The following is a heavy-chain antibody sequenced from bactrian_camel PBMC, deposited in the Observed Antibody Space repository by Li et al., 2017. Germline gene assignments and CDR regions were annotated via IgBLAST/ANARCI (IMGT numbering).Heavy chain of an antibody. D-gene: IGHD2*01. V-gene: IGHV3S53*01. CDR3: AAPDPPRDCSGMGAETLRRSDS. J-gene: IGHJ4*01. Sequence: HVQLVESGGGSVQPGGSLRLSCAVSGDDPNTYCMGWFRQSPGKEREWVAYIDSDDSTKHVESVQGRFTISKDNAKNTLYLQMISLKPEDTAMYYCAAPDPPRDCSGMGAETLRRSDSGARGPRSPSP. CDR2: IDSDDST. CDR1: GDDPNTYC.